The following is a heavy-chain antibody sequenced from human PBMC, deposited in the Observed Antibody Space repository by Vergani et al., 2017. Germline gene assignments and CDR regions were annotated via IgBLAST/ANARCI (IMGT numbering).Heavy chain of an antibody. CDR3: ARYTEPYSSGWYRPHLSDHDSFDM. J-gene: IGHJ3*02. Sequence: VQLLESGGGLVQPGGSLRLSCAASGFTFSSYAMHWVRQAPGKGLEWVAVISYDGSNKYYADSVKGRFTISRDNSKNTLYLQMNSLRAEDTAVYYCARYTEPYSSGWYRPHLSDHDSFDMWGQGTMVTVSS. CDR1: GFTFSSYA. V-gene: IGHV3-30-3*01. CDR2: ISYDGSNK. D-gene: IGHD6-19*01.